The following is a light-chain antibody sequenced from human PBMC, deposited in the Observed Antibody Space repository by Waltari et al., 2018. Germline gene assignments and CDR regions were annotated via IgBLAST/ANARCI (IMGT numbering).Light chain of an antibody. Sequence: NFMLTQPHSVSESPGKTVTISCTRSSGSIASNYVKWYQQRPGSAPNTVIYEDNKRPSGVPDRFSGSIDSSSNSASLTISGLKTEDEADYDCQSYDTGNQVFGGGTKLTVL. J-gene: IGLJ2*01. CDR3: QSYDTGNQV. CDR1: SGSIASNY. V-gene: IGLV6-57*03. CDR2: EDN.